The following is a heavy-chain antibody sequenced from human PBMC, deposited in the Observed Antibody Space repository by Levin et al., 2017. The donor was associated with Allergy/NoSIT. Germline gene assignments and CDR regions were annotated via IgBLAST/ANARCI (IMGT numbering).Heavy chain of an antibody. J-gene: IGHJ4*02. CDR3: ARVRDFWNVNGGNDY. V-gene: IGHV1-18*01. D-gene: IGHD3-3*01. CDR1: GYTFTSTY. Sequence: GESLKISCKTSGYTFTSTYINWVRQAPGQGLEWVGWISAYNGGTSYAQKLQGRVTMTTDTSTSTAYMELMSLRSDDTAVYYCARVRDFWNVNGGNDYWGQGTLVTVSS. CDR2: ISAYNGGT.